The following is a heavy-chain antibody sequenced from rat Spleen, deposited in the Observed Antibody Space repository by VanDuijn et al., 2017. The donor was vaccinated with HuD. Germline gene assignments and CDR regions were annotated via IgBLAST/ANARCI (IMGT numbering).Heavy chain of an antibody. D-gene: IGHD1-2*01. J-gene: IGHJ3*01. V-gene: IGHV5-31*01. Sequence: EVQLVESGGGLVQPGRSLTLSCVASGLTFNIYWMTWVRQAPGKGLEWFATITSAGGTTYYPGSVKGRFSISRDNAKSTLYLQMDSLRSEDTATYYCTRHVSPADYYSSCPVLYWGQGSLVTVSA. CDR1: GLTFNIYW. CDR2: ITSAGGTT. CDR3: TRHVSPADYYSSCPVLY.